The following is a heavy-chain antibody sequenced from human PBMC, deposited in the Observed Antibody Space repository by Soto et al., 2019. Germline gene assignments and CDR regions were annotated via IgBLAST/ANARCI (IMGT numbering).Heavy chain of an antibody. J-gene: IGHJ3*02. CDR2: IYYSGST. V-gene: IGHV4-39*01. Sequence: PSETLSLTCTVSGGSISSSSFHWGWIRQPPGKGLEWIGSIYYSGSTYYSPSLKSRVTISVDTSKNQFSLKLSSVTAADTAVYYCARQPYQNDAFDIWGQGTMVTVSS. CDR3: ARQPYQNDAFDI. D-gene: IGHD2-2*01. CDR1: GGSISSSSFH.